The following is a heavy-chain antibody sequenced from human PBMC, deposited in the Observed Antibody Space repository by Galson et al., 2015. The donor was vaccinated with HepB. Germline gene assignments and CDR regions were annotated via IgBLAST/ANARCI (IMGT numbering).Heavy chain of an antibody. Sequence: LRLSCAASGFTFDEYAMHWVRQAPGKGLEWVSGISWNSGRIVYADSVKGRFTISRDNAKNSLYLQMNSLRAEDTALYYCAKDEYSGAYDIYAFDIWGQGTMVTVSS. CDR2: ISWNSGRI. V-gene: IGHV3-9*01. CDR1: GFTFDEYA. D-gene: IGHD1-26*01. J-gene: IGHJ3*02. CDR3: AKDEYSGAYDIYAFDI.